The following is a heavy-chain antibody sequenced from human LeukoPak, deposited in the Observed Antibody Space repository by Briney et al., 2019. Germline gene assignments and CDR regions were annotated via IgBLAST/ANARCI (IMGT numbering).Heavy chain of an antibody. Sequence: SETLSLTCTVSGGSISRSRYYWGWIRQPPGKGLEWIGSIYYSGNTYYNASLKSQVSISIDTSKNQFSLRLTSVTAADTAVYYCARQTGSGLFILPGGQGTLVTVSS. CDR1: GGSISRSRYY. D-gene: IGHD3/OR15-3a*01. CDR3: ARQTGSGLFILP. CDR2: IYYSGNT. J-gene: IGHJ4*02. V-gene: IGHV4-39*01.